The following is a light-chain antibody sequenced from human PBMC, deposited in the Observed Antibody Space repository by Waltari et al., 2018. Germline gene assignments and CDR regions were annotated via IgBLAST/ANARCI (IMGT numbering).Light chain of an antibody. CDR2: DVN. Sequence: QSALTQPRSVSGSPGQSVNMSCTGTSDNVGRYKYVSWYQQYPGRAPPLILYDVNRRPSGVHDRFAGSKSGNTASLTISGLQAADEADYFCCSYGGAYSWVFGTGTNVAVL. J-gene: IGLJ1*01. V-gene: IGLV2-11*01. CDR3: CSYGGAYSWV. CDR1: SDNVGRYKY.